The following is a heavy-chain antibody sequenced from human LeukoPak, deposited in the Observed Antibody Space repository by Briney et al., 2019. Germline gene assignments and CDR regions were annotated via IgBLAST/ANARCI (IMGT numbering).Heavy chain of an antibody. V-gene: IGHV1-46*01. J-gene: IGHJ6*03. CDR2: INPTGTGT. Sequence: GASVKVSCKASGYSFTSHYMHWVRQAPGQGLEWVGLINPTGTGTIFAPKFQGRVTITADESTSTAYMELSSLRSEDTAVYYCARGPVTRRGLGLALGASPGSYGSGSYQMPPNDYYYYMDVWGKGTTVTISS. CDR1: GYSFTSHY. CDR3: ARGPVTRRGLGLALGASPGSYGSGSYQMPPNDYYYYMDV. D-gene: IGHD3-10*01.